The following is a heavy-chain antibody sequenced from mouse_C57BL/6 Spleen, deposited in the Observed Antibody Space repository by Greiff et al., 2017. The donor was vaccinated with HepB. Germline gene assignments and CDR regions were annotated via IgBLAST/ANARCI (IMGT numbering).Heavy chain of an antibody. CDR3: ARTTTTVVADYAMDY. Sequence: DVMLVESGGGLVKPGGSLKLSCAASGFTFSDYGMHWVRQAPEKGLEWVAYISSGSSTIYYADTVKGRFTISRVNAKNTLFLQMTSLRSEDTAMYYCARTTTTVVADYAMDYWGQGTSVTVSS. CDR1: GFTFSDYG. CDR2: ISSGSSTI. V-gene: IGHV5-17*01. J-gene: IGHJ4*01. D-gene: IGHD1-1*01.